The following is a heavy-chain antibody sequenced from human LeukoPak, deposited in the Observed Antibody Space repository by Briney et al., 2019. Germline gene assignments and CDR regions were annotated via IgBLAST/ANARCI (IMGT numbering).Heavy chain of an antibody. J-gene: IGHJ4*02. Sequence: GKSLRLSCAASGFTFSSYAMHWVRQAPDKGLEWVAVISYDGSSNYYATSVRRRFNISRDNSKNMRYLQMNSLRTEDTAVYYCAKYSVTTLDYWGQGTLVTVSS. CDR1: GFTFSSYA. V-gene: IGHV3-30*18. CDR3: AKYSVTTLDY. CDR2: ISYDGSSN. D-gene: IGHD4-17*01.